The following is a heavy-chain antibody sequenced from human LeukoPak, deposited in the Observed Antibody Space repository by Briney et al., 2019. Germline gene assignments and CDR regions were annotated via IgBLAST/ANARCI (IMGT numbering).Heavy chain of an antibody. CDR2: MKKDGSET. D-gene: IGHD3-3*01. CDR1: GFTFSSYS. J-gene: IGHJ4*02. Sequence: GGSLRLSCVVSGFTFSSYSMIWVRQAPGKGLQWVANMKKDGSETKYVESVKGRFTISRDNAKNSLYLQMNSLRAEDTAVYYCARDSTSYYDFWSGYCFDYWGQGTLVTVSS. V-gene: IGHV3-7*01. CDR3: ARDSTSYYDFWSGYCFDY.